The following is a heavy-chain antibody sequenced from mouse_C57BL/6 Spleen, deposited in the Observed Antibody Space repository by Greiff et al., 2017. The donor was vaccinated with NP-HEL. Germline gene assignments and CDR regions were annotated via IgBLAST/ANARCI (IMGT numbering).Heavy chain of an antibody. D-gene: IGHD1-1*01. Sequence: VQLQQSGAELVRPGTSVKVSCKASGYAFTNYLLEWVKQRPGQGLEWIGVINPGSGGTNYNEKFKGKATLTADKSSSTAYMQLSSLTSEDSAVYFCARWNDYYGSSSYAMDYWGQGTSVTVSS. CDR2: INPGSGGT. CDR3: ARWNDYYGSSSYAMDY. J-gene: IGHJ4*01. CDR1: GYAFTNYL. V-gene: IGHV1-54*01.